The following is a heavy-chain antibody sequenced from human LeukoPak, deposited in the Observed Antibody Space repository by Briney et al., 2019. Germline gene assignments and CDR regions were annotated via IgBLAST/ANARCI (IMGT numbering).Heavy chain of an antibody. J-gene: IGHJ4*02. CDR3: ARGLGYCSGGSCLRTYYFDY. V-gene: IGHV4-34*01. CDR2: INHSGST. Sequence: PSETLFLTCAVYGGSFSGYYWSWIRQPPGKGLEWIGEINHSGSTNYNPSLKSRVTISVDTSKNQFSLKLSSVTAADTAVYYCARGLGYCSGGSCLRTYYFDYWGQGTLVTVSS. CDR1: GGSFSGYY. D-gene: IGHD2-15*01.